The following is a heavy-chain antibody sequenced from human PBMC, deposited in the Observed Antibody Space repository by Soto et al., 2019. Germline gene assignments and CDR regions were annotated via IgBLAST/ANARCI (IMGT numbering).Heavy chain of an antibody. J-gene: IGHJ5*02. D-gene: IGHD6-13*01. CDR1: GYTLTELS. V-gene: IGHV1-24*01. Sequence: ASVKVSCKVSGYTLTELSMHWVRQAPGKGLEWMGGFDPEDGETIYAQKLQGRVTMTEDTSTDTAYMELSSLRSEDTAVYYCATDSLASSWPKNWFDPWGQGTLVTVSS. CDR2: FDPEDGET. CDR3: ATDSLASSWPKNWFDP.